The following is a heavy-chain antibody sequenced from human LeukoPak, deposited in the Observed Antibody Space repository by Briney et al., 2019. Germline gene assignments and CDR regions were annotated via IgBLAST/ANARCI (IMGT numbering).Heavy chain of an antibody. CDR1: DDSISNYY. CDR2: SYYSGST. V-gene: IGHV4-59*12. D-gene: IGHD6-6*01. J-gene: IGHJ3*02. Sequence: SDTLSLTCTVSDDSISNYYWSWIRQPPGKGLDWIGYSYYSGSTNSHPSLTRRVTITVDTSKTQSSLKLSSVTAADTAVYYCARDRGRGAARLSAWGATRDAFDIWGQGTMVTVSS. CDR3: ARDRGRGAARLSAWGATRDAFDI.